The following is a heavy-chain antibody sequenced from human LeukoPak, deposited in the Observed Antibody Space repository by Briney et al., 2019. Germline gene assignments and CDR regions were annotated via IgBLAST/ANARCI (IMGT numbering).Heavy chain of an antibody. Sequence: GGSLRLSCAASGFTFSSYSMNWVRQAPGKGLEWVSYISSSSSTIYYADSVKGRFTISRDNAKNSLYLQMNSLRAEDTAVYYCARDMGIAASPFDYWGQGTLVTVSS. CDR2: ISSSSSTI. CDR1: GFTFSSYS. J-gene: IGHJ4*02. CDR3: ARDMGIAASPFDY. D-gene: IGHD6-13*01. V-gene: IGHV3-48*01.